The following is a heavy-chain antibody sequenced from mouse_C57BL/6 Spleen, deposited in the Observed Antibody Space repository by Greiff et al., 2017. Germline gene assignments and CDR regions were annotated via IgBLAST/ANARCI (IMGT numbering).Heavy chain of an antibody. CDR3: ARRGPGSYAMDY. V-gene: IGHV1-50*01. CDR1: GYTFTSYW. J-gene: IGHJ4*01. Sequence: QVQLQQPGAELVKPGASVKLSCKASGYTFTSYWMQWVKQRPGQGLEWIGEIDPSDSYTNYNQKFKGKATLTVDTSSSTAYMQLSSLTSEDSAVYYCARRGPGSYAMDYWGQGTSVTVSS. CDR2: IDPSDSYT.